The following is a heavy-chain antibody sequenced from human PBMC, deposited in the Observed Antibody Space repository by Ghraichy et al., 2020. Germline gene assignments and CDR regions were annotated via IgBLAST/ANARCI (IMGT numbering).Heavy chain of an antibody. CDR2: IYYSGST. V-gene: IGHV4-61*01. Sequence: SETLSLTCTVSGGSVSSGTYYWSWIRQPPGKGLEWIGYIYYSGSTNYNPSLKSRVTISVDTSKNQFSLKLSSVTAADTAVYYCARVDKRWLQIDYWGQGTLVTVSS. CDR1: GGSVSSGTYY. CDR3: ARVDKRWLQIDY. J-gene: IGHJ4*02. D-gene: IGHD5-24*01.